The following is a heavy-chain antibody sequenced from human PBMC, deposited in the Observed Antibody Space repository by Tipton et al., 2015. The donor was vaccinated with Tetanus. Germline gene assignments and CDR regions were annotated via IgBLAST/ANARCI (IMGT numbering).Heavy chain of an antibody. CDR3: ARDGGSYYTDC. CDR2: IIPIFGTI. V-gene: IGHV1-69*06. Sequence: QVQLVQSGDEVKKPGSSVKVSCETSGGSFSTYVTSWVRQAPGQGLEWMGSIIPIFGTITYAQKFQGRVTITADKSTNTAHMSLSGLRSEDTAVYYCARDGGSYYTDCWGQGTLVTVSS. D-gene: IGHD1-26*01. CDR1: GGSFSTYV. J-gene: IGHJ4*02.